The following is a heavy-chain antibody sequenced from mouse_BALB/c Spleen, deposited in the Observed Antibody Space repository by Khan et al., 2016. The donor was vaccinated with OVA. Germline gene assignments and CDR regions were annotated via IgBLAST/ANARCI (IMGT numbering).Heavy chain of an antibody. V-gene: IGHV5-6-5*01. CDR2: ISSGGNT. CDR1: GFTFSNYA. Sequence: EVQLLETGGGLVKPGGSLKLSCAASGFTFSNYAMSWVRQTPEKRLEWVASISSGGNTYYPDSVKGRFTISRDNARNILYLQMSSLRSEDTAMYYCARDYWFTYWGQGTLVTVSA. J-gene: IGHJ3*01. CDR3: ARDYWFTY.